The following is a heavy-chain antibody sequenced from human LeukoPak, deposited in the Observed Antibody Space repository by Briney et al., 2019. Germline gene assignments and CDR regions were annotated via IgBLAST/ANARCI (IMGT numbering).Heavy chain of an antibody. CDR2: IYSSGIT. J-gene: IGHJ5*02. Sequence: SETLSLTCTVSGGSISSGNYYWGWIRRPPGRGLEWIGCIYSSGITFYSPSLKSRVTMSVDASKNQFSLRLSSVTAADTAVYYCARRNYGVGFDPWGQGTLVTVSS. D-gene: IGHD2-8*01. V-gene: IGHV4-39*01. CDR3: ARRNYGVGFDP. CDR1: GGSISSGNYY.